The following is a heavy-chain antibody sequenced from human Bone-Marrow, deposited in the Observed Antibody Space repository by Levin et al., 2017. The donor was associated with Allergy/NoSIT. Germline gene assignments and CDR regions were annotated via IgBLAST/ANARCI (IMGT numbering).Heavy chain of an antibody. V-gene: IGHV3-21*01. CDR3: ATNKVLYPMTHYKY. D-gene: IGHD4/OR15-4a*01. J-gene: IGHJ4*02. CDR1: GFSFSSYS. CDR2: ISNSGSYT. Sequence: GESLKISCAASGFSFSSYSVTWVRQAPGRGLEWVSSISNSGSYTHYADSVKGRFTISRDNTKNSLYLQMNSLRSEDTAIYYCATNKVLYPMTHYKYWGQGTLVTVSS.